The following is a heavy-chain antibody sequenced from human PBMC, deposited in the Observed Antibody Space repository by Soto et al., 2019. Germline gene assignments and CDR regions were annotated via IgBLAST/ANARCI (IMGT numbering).Heavy chain of an antibody. Sequence: PSETLSLTCTVSGGSISSYYWSWIRQPPGKGLEWIGEINHSGSTNYNPSLKSRVTISLDTSKNQFSLKLSSVTAADTAVYYCARGWGRIFDYWGQGTLVTVSS. V-gene: IGHV4-34*01. D-gene: IGHD7-27*01. J-gene: IGHJ4*02. CDR2: INHSGST. CDR1: GGSISSYY. CDR3: ARGWGRIFDY.